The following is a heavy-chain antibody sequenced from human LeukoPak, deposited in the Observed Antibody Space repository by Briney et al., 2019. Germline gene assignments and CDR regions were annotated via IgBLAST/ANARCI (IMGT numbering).Heavy chain of an antibody. J-gene: IGHJ4*02. CDR1: GGSFSGYY. D-gene: IGHD6-6*01. CDR2: INHSGST. CDR3: ARKIAARSHFDY. V-gene: IGHV4-34*01. Sequence: SETLSLTCAVYGGSFSGYYWSWIRQAPGKGLEWIGEINHSGSTNYNPSLKSRVTISVDTSKNQFSLKLSSVTAADTAVYYRARKIAARSHFDYWGQGTLVTVSS.